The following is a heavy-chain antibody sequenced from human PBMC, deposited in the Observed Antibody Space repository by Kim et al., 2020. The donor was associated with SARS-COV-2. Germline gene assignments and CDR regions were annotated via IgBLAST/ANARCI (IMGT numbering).Heavy chain of an antibody. CDR2: ISYDGSNK. Sequence: GGSLRLSCAASGFTFSSYGMHWVRQAPGTGLEWVAVISYDGSNKYYADSVKGRFTISRDNSKNTLYLQMNSLRAEDTAVYYCAKAKQGLGPYYYYGMDD. CDR3: AKAKQGLGPYYYYGMDD. D-gene: IGHD6-19*01. CDR1: GFTFSSYG. V-gene: IGHV3-30*18. J-gene: IGHJ6*01.